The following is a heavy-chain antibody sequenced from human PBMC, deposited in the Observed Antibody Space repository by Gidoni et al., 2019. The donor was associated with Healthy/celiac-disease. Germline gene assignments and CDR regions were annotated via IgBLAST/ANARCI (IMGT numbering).Heavy chain of an antibody. J-gene: IGHJ6*02. Sequence: QVQLVESGGGVVQPGGCLRLSCAASGFTFRSYATHWVRQAPGKGLEVGAVISYDRSNKYYADSVKGRFTISRDNSKNTLYLQINSLRAEDTAVYYCARDSYFSGGSCYLGAYYYYYGMDVWGQGTTVTVSS. CDR1: GFTFRSYA. V-gene: IGHV3-30-3*01. CDR2: ISYDRSNK. D-gene: IGHD2-15*01. CDR3: ARDSYFSGGSCYLGAYYYYYGMDV.